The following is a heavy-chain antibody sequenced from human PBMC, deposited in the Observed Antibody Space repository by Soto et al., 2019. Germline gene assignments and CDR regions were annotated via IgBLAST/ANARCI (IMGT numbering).Heavy chain of an antibody. CDR1: GFTFSSYA. V-gene: IGHV3-23*01. CDR3: AKEGIYDFWSGYPGYYMDV. Sequence: PGGSLRLSCAASGFTFSSYAMSWVRQAPGKGLEWVSAISGSGGSTYYADSVKGRFTISRDNSKNTLYLQMNSLRAEDTAVYYCAKEGIYDFWSGYPGYYMDVWGKGTTVTVSS. J-gene: IGHJ6*03. D-gene: IGHD3-3*01. CDR2: ISGSGGST.